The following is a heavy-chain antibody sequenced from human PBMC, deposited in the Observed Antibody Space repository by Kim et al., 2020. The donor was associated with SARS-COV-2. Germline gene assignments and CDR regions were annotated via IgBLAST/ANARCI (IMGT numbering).Heavy chain of an antibody. CDR1: GFIFSDYA. Sequence: GGSLRLSCAASGFIFSDYAMNWVRQAPGKGLEWVSSISRSGSSVNYADSLKGRFTISRDNAKNSLFLQMNSLTVDDTAIYYCARTPAVVVGTNWFDPWGRGTLVTVSS. D-gene: IGHD2-21*01. CDR3: ARTPAVVVGTNWFDP. V-gene: IGHV3-21*01. J-gene: IGHJ5*02. CDR2: ISRSGSSV.